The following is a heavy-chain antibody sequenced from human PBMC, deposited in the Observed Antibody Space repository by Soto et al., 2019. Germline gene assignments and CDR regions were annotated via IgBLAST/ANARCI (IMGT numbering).Heavy chain of an antibody. D-gene: IGHD6-19*01. CDR3: VWDWYSSGRGAFDI. CDR1: GFSFSGYA. J-gene: IGHJ3*02. Sequence: QVQLVESGGGVVQPGRSLRLSCAASGFSFSGYAMNWVRQAPGKGLEWVAVMSHDGSNIYYAVSAKGRFTISRDNSKNTLDLQLNRLRAEDTALYYCVWDWYSSGRGAFDIWGQETMFTVSS. CDR2: MSHDGSNI. V-gene: IGHV3-30-3*01.